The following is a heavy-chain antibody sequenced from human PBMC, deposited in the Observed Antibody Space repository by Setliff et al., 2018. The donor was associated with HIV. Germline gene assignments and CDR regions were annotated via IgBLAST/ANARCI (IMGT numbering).Heavy chain of an antibody. CDR1: GFTFGDYA. CDR2: IKSKTDGGTT. D-gene: IGHD1-26*01. Sequence: LRLSCTASGFTFGDYAMSWVRQAPGKGLEWVGRIKSKTDGGTTDYAAPVKGRFTISRDDSKNTLYLQMNSLKTEDTAVYYCTTDYRPDGAFDIWGQGTMVTVSS. CDR3: TTDYRPDGAFDI. J-gene: IGHJ3*02. V-gene: IGHV3-15*01.